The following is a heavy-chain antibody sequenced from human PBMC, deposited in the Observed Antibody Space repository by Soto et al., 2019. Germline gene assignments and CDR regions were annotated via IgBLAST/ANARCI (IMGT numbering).Heavy chain of an antibody. J-gene: IGHJ5*02. CDR2: INAGNGNT. D-gene: IGHD2-8*01. V-gene: IGHV1-3*01. CDR1: GYTFTSYS. CDR3: AREHDSRTDYWCES. Sequence: ASVNVSCKASGYTFTSYSIHWVRQAPGQRLEWMGWINAGNGNTKYSQKFQDGVTITRDTSSSTADLDLTRLRFEDTAVYYCAREHDSRTDYWCESWGEGTL.